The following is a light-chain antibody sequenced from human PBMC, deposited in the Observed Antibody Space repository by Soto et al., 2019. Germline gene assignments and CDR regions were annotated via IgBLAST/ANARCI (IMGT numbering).Light chain of an antibody. J-gene: IGLJ7*01. V-gene: IGLV1-44*01. CDR2: GNN. CDR3: VVWDDSLTGAV. CDR1: SSNIGINT. Sequence: QSVVTQPSSASGTPGQTVTISCSGSSSNIGINTVNWCQQLPGTAPKLLIYGNNQRPSGVPDRFSGSKSGTSASLAISGLQSEDEADYYCVVWDDSLTGAVFGGGTQLTVL.